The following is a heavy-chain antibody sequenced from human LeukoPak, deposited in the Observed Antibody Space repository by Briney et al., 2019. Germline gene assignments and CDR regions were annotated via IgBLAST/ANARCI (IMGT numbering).Heavy chain of an antibody. CDR2: IYYSGST. CDR3: ARDRVWGYCTSTSCRRSFDY. D-gene: IGHD2-2*01. CDR1: GGSISSYY. V-gene: IGHV4-59*01. Sequence: PSETLSLTCTVSGGSISSYYWSWIRQPPGEGLEWIGYIYYSGSTNYNPSLKSRVTISVDTSKNQFSLRLSSVTAADTAVYYCARDRVWGYCTSTSCRRSFDYWGQGTLVTVSS. J-gene: IGHJ4*02.